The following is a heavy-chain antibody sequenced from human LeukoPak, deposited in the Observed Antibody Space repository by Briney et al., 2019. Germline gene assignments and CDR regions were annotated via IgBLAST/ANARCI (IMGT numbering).Heavy chain of an antibody. CDR3: ARVHWDYYYMDV. D-gene: IGHD3-16*01. J-gene: IGHJ6*03. V-gene: IGHV3-74*01. CDR2: INSDGSST. Sequence: GGSLRLSCEASKFTFRNSWMHWVRQAPGKGLVWVSRINSDGSSTTYADFVKGRFTISRDNAKNTLYLQMNGLRAEDTAVYYCARVHWDYYYMDVWGKGTTVTVSS. CDR1: KFTFRNSW.